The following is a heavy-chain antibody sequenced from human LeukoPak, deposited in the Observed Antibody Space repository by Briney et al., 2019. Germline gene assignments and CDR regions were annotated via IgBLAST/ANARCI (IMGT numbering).Heavy chain of an antibody. Sequence: GGSLRLSCAASGFTFSSYGMHWVRLAPGKGLEWVAFIRYDGSNKYYADSVKGRFTISRDNSKNTLYLQMNSLRAEDTAVYYCAKDAIAVAAYYYMDVWGKGTTVTVSS. CDR3: AKDAIAVAAYYYMDV. D-gene: IGHD6-19*01. CDR1: GFTFSSYG. CDR2: IRYDGSNK. J-gene: IGHJ6*03. V-gene: IGHV3-30*02.